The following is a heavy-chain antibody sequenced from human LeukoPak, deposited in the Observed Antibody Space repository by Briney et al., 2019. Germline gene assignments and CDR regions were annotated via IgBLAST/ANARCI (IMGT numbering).Heavy chain of an antibody. CDR3: AREDSSGYYDTFDI. V-gene: IGHV4-59*01. CDR2: IYYSGST. Sequence: SETLSLTCTVSGGSISTYYWSWIRQPPGKGLEWIGYIYYSGSTNYNPSLKSRVTISVDTSKNQFSLKLGSVTAADTAVYYCAREDSSGYYDTFDIWGQGTMVTVSS. D-gene: IGHD3-22*01. J-gene: IGHJ3*02. CDR1: GGSISTYY.